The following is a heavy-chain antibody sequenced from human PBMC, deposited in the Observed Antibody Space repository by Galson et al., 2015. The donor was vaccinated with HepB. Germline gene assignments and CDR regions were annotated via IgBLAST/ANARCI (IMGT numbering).Heavy chain of an antibody. D-gene: IGHD6-19*01. Sequence: QSGAEVKKPGESLRISCKASGYTFTGYYMHWVRQAPGQGLEWMGWINPNSGGTNYAQKFQGRVTMTRDTSISTAYMELSRLRSDDTAVYYCARDKQWLADYWGQGTLVTVSS. CDR1: GYTFTGYY. CDR3: ARDKQWLADY. CDR2: INPNSGGT. V-gene: IGHV1-2*02. J-gene: IGHJ4*02.